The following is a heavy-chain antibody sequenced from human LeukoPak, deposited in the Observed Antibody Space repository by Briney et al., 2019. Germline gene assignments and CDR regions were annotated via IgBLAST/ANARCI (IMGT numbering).Heavy chain of an antibody. CDR3: AKDFLRFRGIQLEDY. Sequence: SGGSLRLSCAASGFTFSSYWMSWVRQAPGKGLEWVANIKQDGSEKYYVDSVKGRFTISRDNAKNSLYLQMNSLRAEDTAVYYCAKDFLRFRGIQLEDYWGQGTLVTVSS. J-gene: IGHJ4*02. D-gene: IGHD5-18*01. CDR2: IKQDGSEK. CDR1: GFTFSSYW. V-gene: IGHV3-7*01.